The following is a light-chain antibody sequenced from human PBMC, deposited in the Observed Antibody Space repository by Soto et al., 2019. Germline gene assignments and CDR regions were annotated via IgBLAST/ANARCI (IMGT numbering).Light chain of an antibody. Sequence: QSVLTQPPSASGTPGQRVTISCSGSSSNIGSNYVYWYQQLPGTAPKLLIYRNNQRPSGVPDRFSGSKSGTSASLAISGLRSEDEADYYCAACDDSLRASYVFGTGTKVSVL. CDR2: RNN. CDR3: AACDDSLRASYV. V-gene: IGLV1-47*01. CDR1: SSNIGSNY. J-gene: IGLJ1*01.